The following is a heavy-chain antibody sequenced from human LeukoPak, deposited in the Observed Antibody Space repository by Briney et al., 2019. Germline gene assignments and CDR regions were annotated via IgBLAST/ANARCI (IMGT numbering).Heavy chain of an antibody. CDR1: GFTFSSYG. D-gene: IGHD2-8*01. V-gene: IGHV3-30*03. Sequence: GGSLRLSCAAFGFTFSSYGMHWVRQAPGKGLEWVAVISYDGSNKYYADSVKGRFTISRDNSKNTLYLQMNSLRAEDTAVYYCSRSGYCTNGVCYINYYGMDVWGQGTTVTVSS. CDR3: SRSGYCTNGVCYINYYGMDV. CDR2: ISYDGSNK. J-gene: IGHJ6*02.